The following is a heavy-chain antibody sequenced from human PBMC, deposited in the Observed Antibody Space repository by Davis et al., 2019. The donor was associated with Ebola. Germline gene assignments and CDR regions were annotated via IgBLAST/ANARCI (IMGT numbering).Heavy chain of an antibody. CDR3: ARGMGELALN. CDR1: GYTFTNYG. Sequence: AASVTVSCKASGYTFTNYGITWVRQAPGQGLEWMGWINPHNGNTNYAQNVQGRVTLTTDTSTSTAYMELRSLRSDDTAMYYCARGMGELALNWGQGTLVTVSS. CDR2: INPHNGNT. V-gene: IGHV1-18*04. J-gene: IGHJ4*02. D-gene: IGHD3-16*01.